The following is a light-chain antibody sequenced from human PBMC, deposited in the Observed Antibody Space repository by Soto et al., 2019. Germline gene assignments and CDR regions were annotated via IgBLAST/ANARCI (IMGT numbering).Light chain of an antibody. CDR2: SNN. CDR3: AAWDDSVNGWV. CDR1: SSNIGSNT. V-gene: IGLV1-44*01. Sequence: QSALTQPPSASGTPGQRVTISCSGSSSNIGSNTVNWYQQLPGTAPKLLIYSNNQRPSGVPDRFSGSKSGTSASLAISGLQSEDEADYYCAAWDDSVNGWVFGGGTKLTVL. J-gene: IGLJ3*02.